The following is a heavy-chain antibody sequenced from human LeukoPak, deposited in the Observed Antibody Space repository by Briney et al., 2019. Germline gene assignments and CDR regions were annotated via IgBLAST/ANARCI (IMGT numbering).Heavy chain of an antibody. V-gene: IGHV3-21*01. J-gene: IGHJ3*02. Sequence: GGSLRLSCVASGFTFSSSWMTWVRQAPGKGLECVSSIVGSTGYIYYADSVKGRFTISRDNAKNSLFLHMNSLTAEDTAVYYCASNRGSRGAFDMWGQGTMVTVSS. CDR3: ASNRGSRGAFDM. CDR2: IVGSTGYI. CDR1: GFTFSSSW. D-gene: IGHD3-16*01.